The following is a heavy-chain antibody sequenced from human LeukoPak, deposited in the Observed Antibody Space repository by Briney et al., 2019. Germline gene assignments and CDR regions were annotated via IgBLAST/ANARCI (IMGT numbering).Heavy chain of an antibody. J-gene: IGHJ4*02. Sequence: PGGSLRLSCAASGITFSTHAMSWVRQAPGKGLAWVSAISGSGGDTYYADSVKGRFTISRDNSKNVLYLQMDSLRAEDTAVYYCAKEWSVSNLRYLDCWGQGTLVTVSS. D-gene: IGHD5/OR15-5a*01. V-gene: IGHV3-23*01. CDR1: GITFSTHA. CDR3: AKEWSVSNLRYLDC. CDR2: ISGSGGDT.